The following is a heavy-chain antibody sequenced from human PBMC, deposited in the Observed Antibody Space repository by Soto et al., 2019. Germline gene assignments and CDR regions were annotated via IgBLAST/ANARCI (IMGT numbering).Heavy chain of an antibody. CDR2: IYYSGST. CDR1: GGSISSGGYY. Sequence: SETLSLTCTVSGGSISSGGYYWSWIRQHPGKGLEWIGYIYYSGSTYYNPSLKSRVTISVDTSKNQFSLKLSSVTAADTAVYYCARDYFGATYYYYGMDVWGQGTTVTSP. D-gene: IGHD3-3*01. CDR3: ARDYFGATYYYYGMDV. J-gene: IGHJ6*02. V-gene: IGHV4-31*03.